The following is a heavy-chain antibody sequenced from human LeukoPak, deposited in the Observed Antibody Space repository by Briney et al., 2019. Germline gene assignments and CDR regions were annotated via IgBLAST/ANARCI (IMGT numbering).Heavy chain of an antibody. Sequence: GGSLRLSCAASGFTFSSYGMHWVRQAPGKGLEWVAVISYDGSNKYYADSVKGRFTISGDNSKNTLYLQMNSLRAEDTAVYYCAKSGTEGWFDPWGQGTLVTVSS. J-gene: IGHJ5*02. D-gene: IGHD6-25*01. CDR2: ISYDGSNK. CDR1: GFTFSSYG. V-gene: IGHV3-30*18. CDR3: AKSGTEGWFDP.